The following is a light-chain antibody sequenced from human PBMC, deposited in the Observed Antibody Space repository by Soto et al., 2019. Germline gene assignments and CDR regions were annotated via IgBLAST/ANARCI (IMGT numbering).Light chain of an antibody. V-gene: IGLV4-69*01. CDR1: SGHSSYA. CDR2: VNSDGSH. J-gene: IGLJ2*01. CDR3: QTWGTDFSVV. Sequence: QPVLTQSPSASASLGASVKLTCTLSSGHSSYAIAWHQQQPEKGPRYLMKVNSDGSHNKGDGIPDRFSGSSSGAERYLTISSLQSEDEADYCCQTWGTDFSVVFGGGTQLTVL.